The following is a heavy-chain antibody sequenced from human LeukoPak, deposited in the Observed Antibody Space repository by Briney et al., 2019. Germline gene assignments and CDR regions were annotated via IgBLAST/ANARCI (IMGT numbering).Heavy chain of an antibody. CDR2: VFHSGGT. CDR1: GGSISSGHW. Sequence: SGTLSLTCTVSGGSISSGHWWSWVGQSPGKGLEWIGEVFHSGGTNYNPSFESRVTISVDTSKKEFFLRLNSVTAADTAVYYCSRTSYNSGPTPGGYWGRGTLVTVSS. D-gene: IGHD5-24*01. CDR3: SRTSYNSGPTPGGY. J-gene: IGHJ4*02. V-gene: IGHV4-4*02.